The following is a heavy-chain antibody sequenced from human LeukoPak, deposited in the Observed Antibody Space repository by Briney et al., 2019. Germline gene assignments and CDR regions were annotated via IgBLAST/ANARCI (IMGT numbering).Heavy chain of an antibody. V-gene: IGHV3-74*01. Sequence: PGGSLRLSCAASGSYWIHWVRQAPGQGLVWVSHINSDGSWTSYADSVKGRFTISKDNAKNTVYLQMNNLRAEDTAVYYCVSFYETYWGRGTLVTVSS. J-gene: IGHJ4*02. CDR1: GSYW. CDR3: VSFYETY. CDR2: INSDGSWT. D-gene: IGHD2/OR15-2a*01.